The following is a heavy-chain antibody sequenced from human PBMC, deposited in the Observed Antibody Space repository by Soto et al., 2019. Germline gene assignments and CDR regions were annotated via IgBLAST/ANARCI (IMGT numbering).Heavy chain of an antibody. Sequence: SETLSLTCAVSGVSISSGNWWTWVRQTPQRGLEYIGEIFHDGTANYYPSFERRVTISVDTSKNQFSLKLTSVTAADTAIYFCARLVYDTRLNYMYFDFWGQGALVTVSS. CDR3: ARLVYDTRLNYMYFDF. CDR2: IFHDGTA. D-gene: IGHD2-8*01. V-gene: IGHV4-4*02. CDR1: GVSISSGNW. J-gene: IGHJ4*02.